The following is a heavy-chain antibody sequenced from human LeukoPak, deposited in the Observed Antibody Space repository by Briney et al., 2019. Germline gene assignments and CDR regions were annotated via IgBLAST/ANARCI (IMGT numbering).Heavy chain of an antibody. CDR1: GGSISSYY. Sequence: SETLSLTCTVSGGSISSYYWSWIRQPPGKGLEWIGYIYYSGSTNYNPSLKSRVTILVDTSKNQFSLKLSSVTAADTAVYYCASSSGGSYYYGMDVWGQGTTVTVSS. CDR2: IYYSGST. CDR3: ASSSGGSYYYGMDV. D-gene: IGHD2-15*01. V-gene: IGHV4-59*08. J-gene: IGHJ6*02.